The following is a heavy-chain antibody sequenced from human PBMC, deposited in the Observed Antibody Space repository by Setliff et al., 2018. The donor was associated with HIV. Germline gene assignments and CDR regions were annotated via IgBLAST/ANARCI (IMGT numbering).Heavy chain of an antibody. D-gene: IGHD2-15*01. Sequence: GASVKVSCKASGYTFTSYYMHWVRQAPGQRLEWMGIINPSGGSTSYAQKFQGRVTMTRDTSTSTVYMELSSLRSEDTAVYYCAREDCSGGSCYGSDYWGQGTLVTVSS. V-gene: IGHV1-46*01. J-gene: IGHJ4*02. CDR3: AREDCSGGSCYGSDY. CDR1: GYTFTSYY. CDR2: INPSGGST.